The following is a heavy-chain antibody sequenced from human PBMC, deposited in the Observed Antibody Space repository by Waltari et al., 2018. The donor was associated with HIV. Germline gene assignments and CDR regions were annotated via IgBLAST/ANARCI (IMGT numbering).Heavy chain of an antibody. Sequence: EVQLVESGGGLVQPGGSLRLSCAASGFTFRTFWMNWVRRTPPKGLEWVANRKDDGREEYYVDSVKGRFTISRDNAKNSLYLQMNSLRVEDTAVYYCARLVYTGSYIDSFDIWGQGTKATVSS. J-gene: IGHJ3*02. CDR3: ARLVYTGSYIDSFDI. CDR1: GFTFRTFW. CDR2: RKDDGREE. D-gene: IGHD1-26*01. V-gene: IGHV3-7*01.